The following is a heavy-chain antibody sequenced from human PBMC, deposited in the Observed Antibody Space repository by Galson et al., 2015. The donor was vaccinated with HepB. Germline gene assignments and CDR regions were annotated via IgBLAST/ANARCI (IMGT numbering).Heavy chain of an antibody. Sequence: SLRLSCATFGFTFSRYAMRWVRQAPGKGLEWVSGMSGTGGTTFYSDSVKGRFTISRDNSKNTLYLQMNSLRVEDTAVYYCVKVAVVVTTIPYYFDYWGQGTQVTVSS. D-gene: IGHD2-21*02. CDR1: GFTFSRYA. CDR2: MSGTGGTT. J-gene: IGHJ4*02. CDR3: VKVAVVVTTIPYYFDY. V-gene: IGHV3-23*01.